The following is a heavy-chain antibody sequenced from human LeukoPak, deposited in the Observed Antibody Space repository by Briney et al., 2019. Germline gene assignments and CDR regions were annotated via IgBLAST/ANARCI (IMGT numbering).Heavy chain of an antibody. CDR3: ARVAYYDSSGYYPVPFDY. D-gene: IGHD3-22*01. J-gene: IGHJ4*02. Sequence: GGSLRLSCAASGFTFSSYTMNWVHQAPGRGLEWVSSISRSSSYIYYGDSVKGRFTISRDNAKNSLYLQMNSLRAEDTAVYYCARVAYYDSSGYYPVPFDYWGQGTLVTVSS. V-gene: IGHV3-21*01. CDR1: GFTFSSYT. CDR2: ISRSSSYI.